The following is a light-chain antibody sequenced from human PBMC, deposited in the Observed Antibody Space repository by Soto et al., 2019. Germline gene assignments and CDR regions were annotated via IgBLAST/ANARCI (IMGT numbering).Light chain of an antibody. V-gene: IGKV1-39*01. J-gene: IGKJ4*01. Sequence: DIQMTQSPSSLSASVGDRVTITCRASQSIGSCLSWYQQKPGKAPKLLIYGAPSLQSAVPSRFSASGSGTDFTLTISSLQPEDFATYYCQQSYSTPLTFGGGTKVEIK. CDR3: QQSYSTPLT. CDR1: QSIGSC. CDR2: GAP.